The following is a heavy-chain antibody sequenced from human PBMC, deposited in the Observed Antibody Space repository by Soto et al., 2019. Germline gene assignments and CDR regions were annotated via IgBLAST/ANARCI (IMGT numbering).Heavy chain of an antibody. V-gene: IGHV1-46*01. J-gene: IGHJ6*02. CDR1: GYTFTSYH. D-gene: IGHD1-1*01. CDR2: VNPSGGST. CDR3: ARASTSQNEYYYYGMDV. Sequence: ASVKVSCKASGYTFTSYHMHWVRQAPGQGLEWMGIVNPSGGSTSYAQKFQGRVTMTRDTSTSTVYMELSSLRSEGTAVYYCARASTSQNEYYYYGMDVWGQGTTVTVSS.